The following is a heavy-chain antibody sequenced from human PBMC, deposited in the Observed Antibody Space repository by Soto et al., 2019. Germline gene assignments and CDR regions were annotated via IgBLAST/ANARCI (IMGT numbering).Heavy chain of an antibody. D-gene: IGHD3-3*01. CDR2: ISYDGTNK. V-gene: IGHV3-30-3*01. CDR3: ARVGNEEYDFWGRGMDV. CDR1: GFTLSRYA. J-gene: IGHJ6*02. Sequence: QVQLVESGGGVVQPGRSLRLSCVASGFTLSRYAMHWVRQAPGKGLEWVAVISYDGTNKYYADSVKGRFTFSSDNSKNTLYLQMNSLKPEDTAAYFCARVGNEEYDFWGRGMDVWGQGTTVTVSS.